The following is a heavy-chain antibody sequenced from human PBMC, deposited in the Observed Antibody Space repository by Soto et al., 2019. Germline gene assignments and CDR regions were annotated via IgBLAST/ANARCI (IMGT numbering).Heavy chain of an antibody. Sequence: SETLSLTCTVSGGPIRSSSHYWGWIRQSPGTGLEWIGSIDESGDSYYNPSLKSRVTIFVDTSKNQFSLKLISVTGADSAIYYCAREGGYVDYCGQGTLVTVSS. CDR3: AREGGYVDY. V-gene: IGHV4-39*02. J-gene: IGHJ4*02. CDR2: IDESGDS. D-gene: IGHD1-1*01. CDR1: GGPIRSSSHY.